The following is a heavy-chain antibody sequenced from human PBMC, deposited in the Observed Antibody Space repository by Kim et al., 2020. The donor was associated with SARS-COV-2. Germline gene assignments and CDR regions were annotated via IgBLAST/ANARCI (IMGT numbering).Heavy chain of an antibody. Sequence: ASVKVSCKASGYTFTSYGISWVRQAPGQGLEWMGWISAYNGNTNYAQKLQGRVTMTTDTSTSTAYMELRSLRSDDTAVYYCARDRRGIIWFGEFLPRADVWGQGTTVTVSS. J-gene: IGHJ6*02. CDR3: ARDRRGIIWFGEFLPRADV. CDR2: ISAYNGNT. D-gene: IGHD3-10*01. CDR1: GYTFTSYG. V-gene: IGHV1-18*01.